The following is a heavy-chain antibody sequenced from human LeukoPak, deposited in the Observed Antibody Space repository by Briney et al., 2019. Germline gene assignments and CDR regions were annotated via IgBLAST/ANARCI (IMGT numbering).Heavy chain of an antibody. V-gene: IGHV4-59*01. CDR1: AGSISRYY. CDR2: IYYSGST. CDR3: AREYHYYDTRGYYYFDY. D-gene: IGHD3-22*01. J-gene: IGHJ4*02. Sequence: PSETLFLTCSVSAGSISRYYWSWIRQPPGKGLEWIGYIYYSGSTNYNPSLKSRVTMSLDTSRNQFSLKLSSVTAADTAVYYCAREYHYYDTRGYYYFDYWGQGTLVTVSS.